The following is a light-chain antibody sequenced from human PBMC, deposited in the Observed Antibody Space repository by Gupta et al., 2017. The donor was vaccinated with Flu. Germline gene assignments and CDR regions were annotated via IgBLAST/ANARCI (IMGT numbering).Light chain of an antibody. CDR1: RNDIGSYNL. J-gene: IGLJ3*02. Sequence: QSALTQLASVSGSPGQSITISCTGTRNDIGSYNLVSWSQQHPGKAPKLMIYEGTKRPSGVSNRFSASKSGNTASLTISGLQTEDEADYYCSSYAGSGTLVFGGGTKVTVL. CDR3: SSYAGSGTLV. V-gene: IGLV2-23*01. CDR2: EGT.